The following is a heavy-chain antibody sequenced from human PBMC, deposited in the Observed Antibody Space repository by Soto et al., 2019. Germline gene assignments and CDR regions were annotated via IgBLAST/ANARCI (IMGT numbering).Heavy chain of an antibody. V-gene: IGHV4-39*01. Sequence: QLQLQESGLGLVKPSETLSLTCNVSGASTDSTIHYWAWIRQSPGKGLEWIWSISHSGSTHYNPSLKTRITISADKSKNQFSLTLTTVTPADTAVYFCARHMDYIIFTGYFDWGQGTLVTVS. CDR3: ARHMDYIIFTGYFD. D-gene: IGHD3-9*01. J-gene: IGHJ4*02. CDR2: ISHSGST. CDR1: GASTDSTIHY.